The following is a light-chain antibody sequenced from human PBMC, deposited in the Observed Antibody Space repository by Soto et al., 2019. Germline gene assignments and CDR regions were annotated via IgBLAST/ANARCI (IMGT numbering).Light chain of an antibody. Sequence: EIVMTHSPATLSVSPLERASLSCRASQSVSILLAWYQQKPGQAPRLLIHGATTRATGIPARFSGSGSGTDFALTISSLEPEDFAVYYCQQRSNKITFGQGTRLEI. CDR3: QQRSNKIT. V-gene: IGKV3-11*01. CDR1: QSVSIL. J-gene: IGKJ5*01. CDR2: GAT.